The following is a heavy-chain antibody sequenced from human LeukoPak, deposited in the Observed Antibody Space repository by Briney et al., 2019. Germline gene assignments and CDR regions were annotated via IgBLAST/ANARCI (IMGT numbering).Heavy chain of an antibody. CDR3: ARSRWRDAFDI. CDR2: IYYSGST. V-gene: IGHV4-59*01. D-gene: IGHD4-23*01. CDR1: GDSISSYY. J-gene: IGHJ3*02. Sequence: SETLSLTCTVSGDSISSYYWSWIRQPPGKGLEWIGYIYYSGSTNYNPSLKSRVTISVDTSKNQFSLKLSSVTAADTAVYYCARSRWRDAFDIWGQGTMVTVSS.